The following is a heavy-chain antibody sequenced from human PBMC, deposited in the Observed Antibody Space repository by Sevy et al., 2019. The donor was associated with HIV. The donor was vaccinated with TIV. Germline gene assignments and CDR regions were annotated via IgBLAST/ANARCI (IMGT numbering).Heavy chain of an antibody. CDR3: AKADYYYYYMDV. Sequence: GGSLRLSCAASGFTFSSYAMSWVRQAPGKGLEWVSAISGSGGSTYYADSVKGRFTISRDNSKNTLYLQMYSLRAEDTAVYYCAKADYYYYYMDVWGKGTTVTVSS. CDR1: GFTFSSYA. CDR2: ISGSGGST. J-gene: IGHJ6*03. V-gene: IGHV3-23*01.